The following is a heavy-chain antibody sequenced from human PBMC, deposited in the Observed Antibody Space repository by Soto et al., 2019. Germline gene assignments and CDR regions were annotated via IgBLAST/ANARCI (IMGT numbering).Heavy chain of an antibody. J-gene: IGHJ4*02. CDR2: IYHTGRT. CDR3: ARTDAYNSSFFDS. Sequence: QVQLQEMGPGLVKPSQTLTITCTVSGDSVNSAYWSWIRHLPGKGLEWMGNIYHTGRTFYNPSLKSPLAISIDTSKPLFSLKLRSVTASDTAVYYCARTDAYNSSFFDSWGQGTVVTVSS. V-gene: IGHV4-31*01. D-gene: IGHD6-6*01. CDR1: GDSVNSAY.